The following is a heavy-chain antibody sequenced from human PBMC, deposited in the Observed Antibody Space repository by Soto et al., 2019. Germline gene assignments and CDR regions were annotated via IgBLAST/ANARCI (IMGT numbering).Heavy chain of an antibody. CDR1: GGTFSSYA. Sequence: ASVKVSCKASGGTFSSYAISWVRQAPGQGLEWMGGIIPIFGTANYAQKFQGRVTITADESTSTAYMELSSLRSEETAVYYCARVKGPAAQGVTTVTTSFDYWGQGTLVTVSS. J-gene: IGHJ4*02. V-gene: IGHV1-69*13. D-gene: IGHD4-17*01. CDR3: ARVKGPAAQGVTTVTTSFDY. CDR2: IIPIFGTA.